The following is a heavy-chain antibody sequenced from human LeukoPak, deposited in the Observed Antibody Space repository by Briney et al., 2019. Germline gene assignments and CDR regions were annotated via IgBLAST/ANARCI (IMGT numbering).Heavy chain of an antibody. CDR3: ARVRDYGDYSYYYYGMDV. V-gene: IGHV3-74*01. J-gene: IGHJ6*02. Sequence: PGGSLRLSCAASGFTFSSFWMHWVRQAPGKGLVWVSHTNSDGSTTDYADSVRGRFTISRDNAKNSLSLQVSSLRAEDTAVYYCARVRDYGDYSYYYYGMDVWGQGTTVTVSS. D-gene: IGHD4-17*01. CDR2: TNSDGSTT. CDR1: GFTFSSFW.